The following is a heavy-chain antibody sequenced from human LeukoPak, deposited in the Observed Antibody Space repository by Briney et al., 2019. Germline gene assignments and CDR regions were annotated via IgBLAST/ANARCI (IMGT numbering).Heavy chain of an antibody. CDR1: GGSISSSSYY. Sequence: SETLSLTCTVSGGSISSSSYYWGWIRQPPGKGLEWIGSIYYSGSTYYNPSLKSRVTISVDTSKNQFSLKLSSVTAADTAVYYCARDGSAMVYGNWFDPWGQGTLVTVSS. V-gene: IGHV4-39*07. CDR2: IYYSGST. J-gene: IGHJ5*02. CDR3: ARDGSAMVYGNWFDP. D-gene: IGHD5-18*01.